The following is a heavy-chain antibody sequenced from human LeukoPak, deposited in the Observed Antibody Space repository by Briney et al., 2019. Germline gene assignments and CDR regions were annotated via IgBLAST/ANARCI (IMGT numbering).Heavy chain of an antibody. CDR1: GFTFGDYT. D-gene: IGHD3-10*01. CDR3: TGSFGELTFFDY. J-gene: IGHJ4*02. Sequence: PGGSLRLSCSASGFTFGDYTMHWVRQAPGKGLEWLGFIRSKTYAGTTQYAASVKGRFTISRDDSKSIAYLQMNSLKTEDTAVYYCTGSFGELTFFDYWGLGTLVTVSS. CDR2: IRSKTYAGTT. V-gene: IGHV3-49*04.